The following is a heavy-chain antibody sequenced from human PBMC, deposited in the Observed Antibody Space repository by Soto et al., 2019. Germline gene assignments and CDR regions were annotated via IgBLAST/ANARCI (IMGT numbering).Heavy chain of an antibody. CDR2: ISSSSSTI. Sequence: PGGSLRLSCAASGFTFSSYSMNWVRQAPGKGLEWVSYISSSSSTIYYADSVKGRFTISRDNAKNSLYLQMNSLRAEDTAVYYCARDLRGAAADYWGQGTLVTVSS. CDR3: ARDLRGAAADY. D-gene: IGHD6-13*01. V-gene: IGHV3-48*01. J-gene: IGHJ4*02. CDR1: GFTFSSYS.